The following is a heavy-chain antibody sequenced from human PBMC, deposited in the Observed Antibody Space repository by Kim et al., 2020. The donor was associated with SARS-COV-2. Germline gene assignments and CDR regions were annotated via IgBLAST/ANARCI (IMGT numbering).Heavy chain of an antibody. D-gene: IGHD1-26*01. CDR3: ARDRGGYSGYSFDS. CDR1: GFTFSSDE. V-gene: IGHV3-48*03. CDR2: ISSSGSTI. J-gene: IGHJ4*02. Sequence: GGSLRLSCAASGFTFSSDEMNWVRQAPGKGREWVSYISSSGSTIYYADSVKGRFTISRDNAKNSLYLQMNSLRAEDTAVYYCARDRGGYSGYSFDSWGQGTLVTVSS.